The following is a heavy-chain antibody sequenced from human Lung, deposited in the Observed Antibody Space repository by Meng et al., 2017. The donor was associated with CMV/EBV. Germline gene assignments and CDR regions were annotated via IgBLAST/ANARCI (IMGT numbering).Heavy chain of an antibody. J-gene: IGHJ5*02. V-gene: IGHV3-7*01. Sequence: GEXXKISCAASGFAFSSYWMTWIRQAPGKGLEWVGNINQHGSENQYADSVRGRFTISRDNARNSVYLQMNTLRAEDTAVYYCATTYYYDDTDYPSGQGTLVTVSS. D-gene: IGHD3-22*01. CDR1: GFAFSSYW. CDR3: ATTYYYDDTDYP. CDR2: INQHGSEN.